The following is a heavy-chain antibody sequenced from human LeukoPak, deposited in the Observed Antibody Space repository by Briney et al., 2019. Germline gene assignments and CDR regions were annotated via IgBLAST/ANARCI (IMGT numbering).Heavy chain of an antibody. CDR1: RGAFNSYV. CDR3: AKSNHYDVLTRCPPRYYFDS. V-gene: IGHV1-69*04. J-gene: IGHJ4*02. D-gene: IGHD3-9*01. Sequence: SVKVSCKASRGAFNSYVISWVRQAPGQGLEWMGKIIPVLGIATYTQKFRGRVTITADKSTSTAHMELSNLRSEDTAVYFCAKSNHYDVLTRCPPRYYFDSWGQGTLVTVSS. CDR2: IIPVLGIA.